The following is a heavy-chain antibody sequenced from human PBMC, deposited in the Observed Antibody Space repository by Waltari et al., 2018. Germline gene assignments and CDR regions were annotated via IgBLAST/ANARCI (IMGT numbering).Heavy chain of an antibody. D-gene: IGHD2-2*01. CDR3: ARNVAYCSSTSCYAGLYNWFDP. V-gene: IGHV4-34*01. J-gene: IGHJ5*02. CDR2: INHSGST. CDR1: GGSFRGYS. Sequence: QVQLQQWGAGLLKPSETLSLTCAVYGGSFRGYSWRWLRQPPGQGLVRIGEINHSGSTNYNPSLKSRVTISVDTSKNQFSLKLSSVTAADTAVYYCARNVAYCSSTSCYAGLYNWFDPWGQGTLVTVSS.